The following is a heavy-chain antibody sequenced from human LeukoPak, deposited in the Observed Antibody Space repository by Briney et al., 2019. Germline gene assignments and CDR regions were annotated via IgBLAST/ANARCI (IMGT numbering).Heavy chain of an antibody. D-gene: IGHD1-14*01. CDR1: GGSISSSSHF. V-gene: IGHV4-39*01. CDR3: ANHPAPGGYNGMAV. J-gene: IGHJ6*02. Sequence: NPSETLSLTCTVSGGSISSSSHFWGWIRQPPGKGLEWIGSINYSGRTYYNPSLKSRVTISVDTSKNQFSLKLSSVTAADTALYYCANHPAPGGYNGMAVWAQGTTVPVP. CDR2: INYSGRT.